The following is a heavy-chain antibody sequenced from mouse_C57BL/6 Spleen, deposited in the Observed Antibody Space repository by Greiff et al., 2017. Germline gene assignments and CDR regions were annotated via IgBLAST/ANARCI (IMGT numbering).Heavy chain of an antibody. CDR2: INPSDSYT. Sequence: QVQLQQPGADLVMPGASVKLSCKASGYTFTSYWMHWVKQRPGQGLEWIGDINPSDSYTNYNQKFKGNSTLTVDKSSSTAYMQLSSLTSEDSAVYYCARAPYYYGSSPYYFDYWGQGTTLTVSS. CDR3: ARAPYYYGSSPYYFDY. D-gene: IGHD1-1*01. J-gene: IGHJ2*01. V-gene: IGHV1-69*01. CDR1: GYTFTSYW.